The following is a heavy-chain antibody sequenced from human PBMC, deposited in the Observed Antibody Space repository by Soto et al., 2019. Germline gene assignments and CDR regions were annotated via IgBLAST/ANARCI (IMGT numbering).Heavy chain of an antibody. CDR1: GFTFSSYA. CDR3: AREVWIQLWSNFDY. J-gene: IGHJ4*02. D-gene: IGHD5-18*01. CDR2: ISYDGSNK. V-gene: IGHV3-30-3*01. Sequence: QPGGSLRLSCAASGFTFSSYAMHWVRQAPGKGLEWVAVISYDGSNKYYADSVKGRFTISRDNSKNTLYLQMNSLRAEDTAVYYCAREVWIQLWSNFDYWGQGTLVTVSS.